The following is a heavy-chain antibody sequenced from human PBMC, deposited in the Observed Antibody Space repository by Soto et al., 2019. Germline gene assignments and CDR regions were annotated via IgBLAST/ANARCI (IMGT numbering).Heavy chain of an antibody. Sequence: HVQLEQSGAEAKMPGSSVKVSCTASGGTFTDYTFSWVRQAPGQGLEWMGRVIPMLGRTNYAQSFQGRITITADKSTSTVYMELSSLRPEDTAVYFCANGESGVYTYGLYSDYWGQGTLVTVS. J-gene: IGHJ4*02. CDR2: VIPMLGRT. CDR3: ANGESGVYTYGLYSDY. D-gene: IGHD3-16*01. V-gene: IGHV1-69*02. CDR1: GGTFTDYT.